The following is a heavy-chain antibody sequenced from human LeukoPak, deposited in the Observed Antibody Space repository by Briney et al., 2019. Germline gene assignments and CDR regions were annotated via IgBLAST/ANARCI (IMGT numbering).Heavy chain of an antibody. Sequence: GGSLRLSCAASGFTFDDYAMHWVRHAPGKGLEWVSLISGDGGSTYYADSVKGRFTISRDNSKNSLYLQMNSLRTEDTALYYCANDMGSNAPLFDYWGQGTLVTVSS. V-gene: IGHV3-43*02. CDR2: ISGDGGST. J-gene: IGHJ4*02. D-gene: IGHD4-11*01. CDR1: GFTFDDYA. CDR3: ANDMGSNAPLFDY.